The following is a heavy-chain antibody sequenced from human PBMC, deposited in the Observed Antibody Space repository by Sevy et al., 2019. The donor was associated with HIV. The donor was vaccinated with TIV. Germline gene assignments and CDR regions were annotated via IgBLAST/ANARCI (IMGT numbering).Heavy chain of an antibody. CDR2: INPNSGGT. J-gene: IGHJ4*02. Sequence: GASVKVSCKASGYTFTGYYMHWVRQAPGQGLEWMGWINPNSGGTNYAQKFQGRVTMTRDTSISTAYMELSRLRSDDTAVYYCAREGYSGYETAGSFDYWGQGTLVTVSS. V-gene: IGHV1-2*02. CDR1: GYTFTGYY. CDR3: AREGYSGYETAGSFDY. D-gene: IGHD5-12*01.